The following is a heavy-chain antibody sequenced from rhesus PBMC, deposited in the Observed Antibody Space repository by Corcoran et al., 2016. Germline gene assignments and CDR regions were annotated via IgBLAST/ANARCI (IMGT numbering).Heavy chain of an antibody. CDR2: IYGGSGRP. V-gene: IGHV4-147*01. J-gene: IGHJ6*01. CDR3: ASAYGLDS. Sequence: QVQLQESGPGLVKPSETLSLTCAVSGGYISSNYWNWIRQPPGKGREGIGRIYGGSGRPSTHPSPTRRVTITTDPSKNQFSLKLSSVTAADTAVYYCASAYGLDSWGQGVVVTVSS. CDR1: GGYISSNY.